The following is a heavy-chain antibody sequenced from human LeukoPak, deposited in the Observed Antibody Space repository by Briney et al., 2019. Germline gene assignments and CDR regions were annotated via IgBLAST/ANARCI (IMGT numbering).Heavy chain of an antibody. J-gene: IGHJ4*02. V-gene: IGHV3-23*01. CDR3: AKDSKTYYYDSSGYSRRPHFDY. CDR2: ISGSGGST. CDR1: GFTFSSYA. D-gene: IGHD3-22*01. Sequence: GGSLRLSCAASGFTFSSYAMSWVRQAPGKGLEWVSAISGSGGSTYYADSVKGRFTISRDNSKNTLYLQMNSLRAEDTAVYYCAKDSKTYYYDSSGYSRRPHFDYWGQGTLVTVSS.